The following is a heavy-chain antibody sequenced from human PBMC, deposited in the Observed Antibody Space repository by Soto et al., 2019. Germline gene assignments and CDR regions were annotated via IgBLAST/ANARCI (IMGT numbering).Heavy chain of an antibody. D-gene: IGHD2-15*01. J-gene: IGHJ5*02. CDR2: MNPNSGET. V-gene: IGHV1-8*01. CDR1: GYTFPDYD. Sequence: QEQLVQSGAEVKKPGASVKVSCKTSGYTFPDYDINWVRQATGQGLEWIGWMNPNSGETGDAQKFQGRVTINRSASLRTAYLELSSLRSADTAVYYCARVAVAARPRWYNWFDPWGQGTLGTVSS. CDR3: ARVAVAARPRWYNWFDP.